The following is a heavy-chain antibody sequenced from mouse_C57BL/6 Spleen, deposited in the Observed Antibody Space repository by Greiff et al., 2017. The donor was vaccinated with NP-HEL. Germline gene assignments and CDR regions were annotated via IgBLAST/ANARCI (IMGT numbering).Heavy chain of an antibody. J-gene: IGHJ2*01. V-gene: IGHV14-4*01. CDR2: LDPENGDT. CDR1: GFNIKDDY. Sequence: VQLQQSGAELVRPGASVKLSCTASGFNIKDDYMHWVKQRPEQGLEWIGWLDPENGDTEYASKFQGKATITADTSSNTAYLQLSSLTSEDTAVYYCTTKSNYDLYYFDYWGQGTTLTVSS. D-gene: IGHD2-5*01. CDR3: TTKSNYDLYYFDY.